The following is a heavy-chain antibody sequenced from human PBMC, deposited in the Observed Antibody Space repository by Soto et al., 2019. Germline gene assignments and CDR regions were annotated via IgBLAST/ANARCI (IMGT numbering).Heavy chain of an antibody. D-gene: IGHD3-9*01. CDR2: IKDRGSI. V-gene: IGHV4-34*01. Sequence: QVQLQQWGAGPLRPLETLSLTCGVSGGSFSGYYWAWIRQSPGKGLEWIGEIKDRGSINYNPSLKSRLSISVDTSKNHYSLDLRSVTAADTAVYYGARESHDILTGPPWVWYFDLWGRGTLVPVSS. J-gene: IGHJ2*01. CDR3: ARESHDILTGPPWVWYFDL. CDR1: GGSFSGYY.